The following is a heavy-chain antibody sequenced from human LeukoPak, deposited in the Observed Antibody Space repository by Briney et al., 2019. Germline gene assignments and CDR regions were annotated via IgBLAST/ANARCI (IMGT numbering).Heavy chain of an antibody. Sequence: SETLSLTCTVSGGSISSYYWSWIRQPPGKGLEWIGYIYYSGSTNYNPSLKSRVTISVDTSKNQFSLKLSSVTTADTAVYYCARLHGDPYCSSTSCHMLDYWGQGTLVTVSS. CDR2: IYYSGST. V-gene: IGHV4-59*08. J-gene: IGHJ4*02. CDR1: GGSISSYY. CDR3: ARLHGDPYCSSTSCHMLDY. D-gene: IGHD2-2*01.